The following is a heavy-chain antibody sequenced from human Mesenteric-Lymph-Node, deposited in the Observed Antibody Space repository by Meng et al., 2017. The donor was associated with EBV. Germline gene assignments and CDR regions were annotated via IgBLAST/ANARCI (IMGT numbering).Heavy chain of an antibody. J-gene: IGHJ4*02. CDR1: GGSLSSRNG. Sequence: QLQLQESGPGLVKPSGTLSLTCAVPGGSLSSRNGWSWVRQPPGKGLEWIGEIYHSGSTNYNPSLKSRVTISVDESKNQFSLRLSSVTAADTAVYYCARVGAYCGGDCYHPRWGQGTLVTVSS. CDR3: ARVGAYCGGDCYHPR. V-gene: IGHV4-4*02. CDR2: IYHSGST. D-gene: IGHD2-21*02.